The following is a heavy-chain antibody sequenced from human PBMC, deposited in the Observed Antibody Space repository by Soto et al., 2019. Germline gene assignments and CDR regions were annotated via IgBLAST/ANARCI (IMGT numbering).Heavy chain of an antibody. CDR3: AKDPSGSSWFDP. CDR2: ISGSGGST. V-gene: IGHV3-23*01. CDR1: GFTFSSYA. Sequence: GSLRLSCAASGFTFSSYAMSWVRQAPGKGLEWVSAISGSGGSTYYADSVKGRFTISRDNSKNTLYLQMNSLRAEDTAVYYCAKDPSGSSWFDPWGQGTLVTVSS. J-gene: IGHJ5*02. D-gene: IGHD6-13*01.